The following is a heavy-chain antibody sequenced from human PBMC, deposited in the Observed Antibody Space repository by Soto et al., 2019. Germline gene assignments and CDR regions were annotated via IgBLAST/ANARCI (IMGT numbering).Heavy chain of an antibody. D-gene: IGHD3-10*01. CDR3: AGSKKREFGFAY. CDR1: GVAMRISF. Sequence: SETLSLTCTASGVAMRISFWTWIRQPPGKGLEWIGSTYSTADTKYNPSLESRATISGDPSKKHVSLRVGAVTAADTVLYYGAGSKKREFGFAYWGKGALVTVS. CDR2: TYSTADT. V-gene: IGHV4-59*01. J-gene: IGHJ4*02.